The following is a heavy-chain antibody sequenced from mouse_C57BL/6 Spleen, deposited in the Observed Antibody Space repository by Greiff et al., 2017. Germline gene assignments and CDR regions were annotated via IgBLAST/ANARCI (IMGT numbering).Heavy chain of an antibody. V-gene: IGHV1-54*01. J-gene: IGHJ4*01. Sequence: QVQLQQSGAELVRPGTSVKVSCKASGYAFTNYLIEWVKQRPGQGLEWIGVINPGSGGTNYNEKFKGKATLTADKSSSTAYMQLSSLTSEDSAVYFCARRDLYCYGSRDYYYAMDYWGQGTSVTVSS. CDR2: INPGSGGT. CDR1: GYAFTNYL. CDR3: ARRDLYCYGSRDYYYAMDY. D-gene: IGHD1-1*01.